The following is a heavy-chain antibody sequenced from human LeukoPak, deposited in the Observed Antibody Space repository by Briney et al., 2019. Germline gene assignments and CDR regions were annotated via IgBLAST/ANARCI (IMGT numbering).Heavy chain of an antibody. CDR1: GYSISSGYY. V-gene: IGHV4-38-2*01. CDR2: IYHSGST. Sequence: PSETLSLTCAVSGYSISSGYYWGWIRQPPGKGLEWIGSIYHSGSTYYNPSLKSRVTISVDASKNQFSLKLSSVTAADTAVYYCARPIRLGDAFDYWGQGTLVTVSS. J-gene: IGHJ4*02. D-gene: IGHD3-16*01. CDR3: ARPIRLGDAFDY.